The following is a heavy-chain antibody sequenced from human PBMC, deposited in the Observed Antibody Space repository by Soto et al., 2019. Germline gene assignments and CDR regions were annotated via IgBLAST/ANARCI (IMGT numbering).Heavy chain of an antibody. J-gene: IGHJ4*02. Sequence: QVQLVQSGAEVKKPGASVKVSCKASGYTFTSYGISWVRQAPGQGLEWMGWISAYNGNTNYAQKLQGRVTMTTHTSTSTAYMELKSLRSDDTAVYYCARDPSIAVAIEPIDYWGQGTLVTVSS. CDR2: ISAYNGNT. CDR1: GYTFTSYG. V-gene: IGHV1-18*01. CDR3: ARDPSIAVAIEPIDY. D-gene: IGHD6-19*01.